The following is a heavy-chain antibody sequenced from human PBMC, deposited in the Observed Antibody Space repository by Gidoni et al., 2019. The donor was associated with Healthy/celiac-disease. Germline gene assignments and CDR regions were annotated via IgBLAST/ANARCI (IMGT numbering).Heavy chain of an antibody. D-gene: IGHD6-19*01. J-gene: IGHJ5*02. CDR2: INPSTGGK. CDR3: ARDIAVDNGFDP. CDR1: GYTFTGYY. V-gene: IGHV1-2*06. Sequence: QVQLVQSGAEVKTPGASVKVSCKASGYTFTGYYMHWVRQAPGQGREWMGRINPSTGGKNYEQKCKGRVTMNRYTCISTAEMGRSRLGSDDTAVYYCARDIAVDNGFDPWGQGTLVTVSS.